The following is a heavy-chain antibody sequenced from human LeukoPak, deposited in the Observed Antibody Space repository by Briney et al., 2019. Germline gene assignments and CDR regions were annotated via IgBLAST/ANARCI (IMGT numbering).Heavy chain of an antibody. D-gene: IGHD3-22*01. CDR3: ARTPGYSYGCGMYYYDSSGYYSVDY. CDR2: IYYSGST. CDR1: GGSISSSSYY. V-gene: IGHV4-39*01. J-gene: IGHJ4*02. Sequence: SETLSLTCTVSGGSISSSSYYWGWIRQPPGKGLEWIGSIYYSGSTYYNPSLKSRVTISVDTSKNQFSLKLSSVTAADTAVYYCARTPGYSYGCGMYYYDSSGYYSVDYWGQGTLVTVSS.